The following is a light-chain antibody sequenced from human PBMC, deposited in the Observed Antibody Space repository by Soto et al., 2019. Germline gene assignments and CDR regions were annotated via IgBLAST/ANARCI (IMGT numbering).Light chain of an antibody. CDR1: QSVSSK. J-gene: IGKJ1*01. CDR3: QQYNNWRT. V-gene: IGKV3-15*01. CDR2: DAS. Sequence: EIVLTQSPGTLSLSPVERATLSCRASQSVSSKLAWYQQKPGQAPRLLMYDASTRATGIPARFSGSGSGTEFTLTISSLQSEDFAIYYCQQYNNWRTFGQGTKVDIK.